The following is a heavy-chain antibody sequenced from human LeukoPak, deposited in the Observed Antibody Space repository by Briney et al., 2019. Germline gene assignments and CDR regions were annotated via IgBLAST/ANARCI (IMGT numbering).Heavy chain of an antibody. V-gene: IGHV3-48*02. CDR2: IASSGNTI. CDR3: ARDYKYGFDY. J-gene: IGHJ4*02. D-gene: IGHD5-24*01. Sequence: GGSLRLSCTASGFSFSDYSMNWFRQAPGKGLDWVSYIASSGNTIYYADSVKGRFTISRDNARNSLYLQMNSLRDEDTAVYYCARDYKYGFDYWGQGTLVAVSS. CDR1: GFSFSDYS.